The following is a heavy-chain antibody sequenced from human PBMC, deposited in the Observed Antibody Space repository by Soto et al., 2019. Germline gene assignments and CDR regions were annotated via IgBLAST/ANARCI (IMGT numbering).Heavy chain of an antibody. V-gene: IGHV4-30-4*01. CDR3: ARAMVVTQNWFDP. D-gene: IGHD2-21*02. CDR1: GGSISSGDYY. CDR2: IYYSGST. J-gene: IGHJ5*02. Sequence: QVQLQESGPGLVKPSQTLSLTCTVSGGSISSGDYYWSWIRQPPGKGLEWIGYIYYSGSTYYNPSLKSRVTISVDTSKNQFSLKLSSVTAADTAVDYCARAMVVTQNWFDPWGQGTLVTVSS.